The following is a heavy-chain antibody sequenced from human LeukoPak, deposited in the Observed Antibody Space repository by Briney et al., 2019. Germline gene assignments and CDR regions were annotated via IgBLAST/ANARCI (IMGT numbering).Heavy chain of an antibody. J-gene: IGHJ4*02. CDR2: VHGSGNT. V-gene: IGHV4-59*10. CDR1: GGSFSGYY. Sequence: SETLSLTCAVYGGSFSGYYWSWIRQPAGKGLEWIGRVHGSGNTKYNPLFMSRVTMSVDTSKNQFSLKLSFVTAADTAVYYCARVGSAYDYFDYWGQGNLVTVSS. CDR3: ARVGSAYDYFDY. D-gene: IGHD3-22*01.